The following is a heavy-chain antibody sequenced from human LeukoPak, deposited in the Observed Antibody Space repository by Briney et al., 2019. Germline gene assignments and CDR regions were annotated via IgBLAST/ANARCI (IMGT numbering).Heavy chain of an antibody. CDR1: GGTFSIYA. V-gene: IGHV1-69*05. J-gene: IGHJ6*03. CDR3: ARGGKGRFLPPHYYMDV. CDR2: IIPMFGTT. Sequence: SVKVSFEASGGTFSIYAISWVRQAPGQGVEWMGGIIPMFGTTNYAQKFPGRVTITTDESTRTAYMELSSLRSEDTAVYYCARGGKGRFLPPHYYMDVWGKGTTVTVSS. D-gene: IGHD3-3*01.